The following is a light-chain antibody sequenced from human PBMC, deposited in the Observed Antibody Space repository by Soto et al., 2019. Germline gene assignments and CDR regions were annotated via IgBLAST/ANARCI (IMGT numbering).Light chain of an antibody. J-gene: IGLJ1*01. CDR1: SSDVGAYDL. CDR2: EAT. V-gene: IGLV2-23*01. Sequence: QSVLTQPASVSGSPGQSITISCTGTSSDVGAYDLVSWYQHHPGKVPKLIIYEATKWPSGVSHRFSGSKSGSTASLTISGLQAEDEADYYCCSYAGTYTRVFGTGTKLTVL. CDR3: CSYAGTYTRV.